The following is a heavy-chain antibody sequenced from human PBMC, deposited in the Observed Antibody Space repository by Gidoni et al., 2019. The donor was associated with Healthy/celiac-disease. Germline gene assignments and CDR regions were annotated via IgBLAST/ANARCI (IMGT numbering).Heavy chain of an antibody. J-gene: IGHJ3*02. D-gene: IGHD2-21*02. CDR3: ARFHSQHVVVTVVGAFDI. CDR1: GGTFSSYA. V-gene: IGHV1-69*01. Sequence: QVQLVQSGAEVKKPGSSVQVSCKASGGTFSSYAISWGRQAPGQGLEWMGGIIPIFGTANYAQKFQGRVTITADESTSTAYMELSSLRSEDTAVYYCARFHSQHVVVTVVGAFDIWGQGTMVTVSS. CDR2: IIPIFGTA.